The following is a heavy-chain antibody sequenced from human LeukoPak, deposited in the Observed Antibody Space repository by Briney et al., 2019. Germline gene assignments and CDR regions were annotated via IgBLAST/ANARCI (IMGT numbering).Heavy chain of an antibody. V-gene: IGHV3-7*03. CDR3: ARDTDCGDDYFDY. Sequence: WGSLRLSCEASGFTFSSYWMSWVRQAPGKGLEWMANIKQDGSEKYYVDSVKGRFTISRDNAKNSLYLQMNSLRAEDTAVYYCARDTDCGDDYFDYWGQGTLVTVSS. CDR1: GFTFSSYW. CDR2: IKQDGSEK. J-gene: IGHJ4*02. D-gene: IGHD4-17*01.